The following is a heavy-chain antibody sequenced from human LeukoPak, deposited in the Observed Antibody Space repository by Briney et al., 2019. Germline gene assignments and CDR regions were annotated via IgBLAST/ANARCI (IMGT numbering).Heavy chain of an antibody. CDR3: AREYYFDNSGYYGVGDY. Sequence: ASVKVSCKASGYTFAAYYIHWVRQAPGQGLEWMGWFNPNSGGTNYAQEFQGRVTMTRDTSISTAYMELSRLRSDDTAVYYCAREYYFDNSGYYGVGDYWGQGTLVTVSS. CDR2: FNPNSGGT. CDR1: GYTFAAYY. D-gene: IGHD3-22*01. V-gene: IGHV1-2*02. J-gene: IGHJ4*02.